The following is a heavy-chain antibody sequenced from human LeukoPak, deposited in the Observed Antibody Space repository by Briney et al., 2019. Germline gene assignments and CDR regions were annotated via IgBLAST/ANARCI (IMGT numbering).Heavy chain of an antibody. CDR2: TWYDGSKK. Sequence: GTSLRLSCAASGFTFSSHGMHWVRQAPGKGLEWVAVTWYDGSKKYYGDSVKGRFTISRDDSRNTLYLQMESLRVEDTAVYYCARVWGMGYTADYWGQGTLVTVSS. V-gene: IGHV3-33*01. CDR3: ARVWGMGYTADY. CDR1: GFTFSSHG. D-gene: IGHD3-16*01. J-gene: IGHJ4*02.